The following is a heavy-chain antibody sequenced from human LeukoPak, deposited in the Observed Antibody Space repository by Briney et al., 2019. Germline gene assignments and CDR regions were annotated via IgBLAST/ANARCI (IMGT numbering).Heavy chain of an antibody. CDR3: TTDPYYDI. CDR2: IKSNYDGGTT. V-gene: IGHV3-15*01. D-gene: IGHD1-26*01. CDR1: GFTFSKAW. Sequence: GGSLRLSCAASGFTFSKAWMTWVRQAPGKGLEWVGRIKSNYDGGTTDYAAPVKGRFSISRDASKNTLYLQMNSLKTEDTALYYCTTDPYYDIWGQGTMVTVPS. J-gene: IGHJ3*02.